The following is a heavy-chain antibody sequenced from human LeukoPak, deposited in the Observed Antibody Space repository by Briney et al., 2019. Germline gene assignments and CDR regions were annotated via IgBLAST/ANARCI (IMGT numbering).Heavy chain of an antibody. CDR3: ARAVGTSRNLFDY. V-gene: IGHV4-38-2*01. CDR1: GGSISSGFY. J-gene: IGHJ4*02. CDR2: IYHSGST. D-gene: IGHD4-23*01. Sequence: SETLSLTCAVSGGSISSGFYWGWIRPPPGKGLECIGSIYHSGSTYYNPSLKSRVTISVDTSKNQFSLNLSSVTAADTAMYYCARAVGTSRNLFDYWGQGTLVTVSS.